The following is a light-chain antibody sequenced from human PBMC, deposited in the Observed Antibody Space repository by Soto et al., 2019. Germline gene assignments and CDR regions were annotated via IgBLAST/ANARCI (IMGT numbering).Light chain of an antibody. CDR3: QHYVERSQLT. V-gene: IGKV3-20*01. J-gene: IGKJ5*01. Sequence: IVMTQSPSTLSLSPGERATLSCRASQSVSSRLAWYQQKPGQAPRLLISGASSRATGRTDRFSGSESRTDFTLTISTLESEGFARSYCQHYVERSQLTLGQGTRGETK. CDR2: GAS. CDR1: QSVSSR.